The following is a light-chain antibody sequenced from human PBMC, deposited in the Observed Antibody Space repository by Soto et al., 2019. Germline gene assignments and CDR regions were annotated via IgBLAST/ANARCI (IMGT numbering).Light chain of an antibody. CDR3: QTWGTGIAVV. V-gene: IGLV4-69*01. J-gene: IGLJ2*01. CDR1: SGHSSYA. CDR2: LNSDGSH. Sequence: QLVLTQSPSASASLGASVKLTCTLSSGHSSYAIAWHQQQPEKGPRYLMKLNSDGSHNKGDGIPDRFSGSSSGAERYLTTSSLQSEDEADYYCQTWGTGIAVVFGGGTKLTVL.